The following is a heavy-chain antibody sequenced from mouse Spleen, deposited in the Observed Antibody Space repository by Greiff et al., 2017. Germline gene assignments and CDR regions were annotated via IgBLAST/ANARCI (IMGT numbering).Heavy chain of an antibody. CDR2: IYPGDGDT. CDR3: ARSVYYGSSYSYYFDY. Sequence: VQGVESGPELVKPGASVKISCKASGYAFSSSWMNWVKQRPGKGLEWIGRIYPGDGDTNYNGKFKGKATLTADKSSSTAYMQLSSLTSEDSAVYFCARSVYYGSSYSYYFDYWGQGTTLTVSS. J-gene: IGHJ2*01. V-gene: IGHV1-82*01. CDR1: GYAFSSSW. D-gene: IGHD1-1*01.